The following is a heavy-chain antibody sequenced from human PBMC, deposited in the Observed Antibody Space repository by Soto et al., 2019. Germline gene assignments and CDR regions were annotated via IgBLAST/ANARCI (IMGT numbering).Heavy chain of an antibody. CDR2: IYYSEST. J-gene: IGHJ4*01. CDR1: NGSISSAGYY. Sequence: ASETLSLTCTVSNGSISSAGYYWSWIRQHPGKGLEWIGYIYYSESTYYNPSLKSRVTMSVDTSKNQFSLKLSSVTAADTAVYYCARTLLFLQWSYYFDYSGRGTLVTVSS. D-gene: IGHD3-3*01. CDR3: ARTLLFLQWSYYFDY. V-gene: IGHV4-31*03.